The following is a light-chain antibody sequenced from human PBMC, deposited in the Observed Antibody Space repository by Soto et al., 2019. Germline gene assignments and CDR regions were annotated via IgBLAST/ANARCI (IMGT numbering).Light chain of an antibody. Sequence: DIVMTQSPDSLAVSLGERATINCKSSQSVLYRSNNKHYLAWYQQRPGQPPNLLIYWESTRESGVPDRFSGSGSGTDFTLTISRLQSEDVASSYCQQYFSFPWTFGQGTKVAIK. J-gene: IGKJ1*01. CDR3: QQYFSFPWT. CDR2: WES. V-gene: IGKV4-1*01. CDR1: QSVLYRSNNKHY.